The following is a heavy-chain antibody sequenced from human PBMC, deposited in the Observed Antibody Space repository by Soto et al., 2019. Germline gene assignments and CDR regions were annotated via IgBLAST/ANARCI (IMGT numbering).Heavy chain of an antibody. CDR2: ISAYNGNT. J-gene: IGHJ4*02. V-gene: IGHV1-18*01. CDR1: GYTFTSYG. D-gene: IGHD6-13*01. Sequence: QVQLVQSGAEGKKPGASVKVSCKASGYTFTSYGISCVLQAPGQGIEWMGWISAYNGNTNYAQKLQGRVTMTTDTSTSTAYKEMRRMRSDDTAVYYCARDLLAAAGTKGYWGQGTLVTVSS. CDR3: ARDLLAAAGTKGY.